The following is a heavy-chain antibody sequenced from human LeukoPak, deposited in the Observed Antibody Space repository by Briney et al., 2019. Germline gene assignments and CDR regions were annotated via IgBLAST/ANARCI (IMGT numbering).Heavy chain of an antibody. CDR2: ISWNSGSI. CDR3: AKDLYDSSGFDY. J-gene: IGHJ4*02. D-gene: IGHD3-22*01. Sequence: GRSLRLSCAASGFTFDAYAMHWVRQAPGKGLEWVSGISWNSGSIGYADSVKGRFTISRDNAKNSLYLQMNSLRAEDTALYYCAKDLYDSSGFDYWGQGTLVTVSS. V-gene: IGHV3-9*01. CDR1: GFTFDAYA.